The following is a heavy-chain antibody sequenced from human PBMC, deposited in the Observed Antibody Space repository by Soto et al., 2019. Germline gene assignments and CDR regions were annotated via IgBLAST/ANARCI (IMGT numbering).Heavy chain of an antibody. CDR3: ARLPRTTVAGTGTDF. J-gene: IGHJ4*02. Sequence: SETPSLTCAVFGGSFSGNYWIWIRRPPGKGLEWIGEINHSGSTNTNPSLKSRLPMSVDTSKNQFSLKLSSVTAADTAVYFCARLPRTTVAGTGTDFWGQGTLVTVSS. CDR2: INHSGST. CDR1: GGSFSGNY. D-gene: IGHD6-19*01. V-gene: IGHV4-34*01.